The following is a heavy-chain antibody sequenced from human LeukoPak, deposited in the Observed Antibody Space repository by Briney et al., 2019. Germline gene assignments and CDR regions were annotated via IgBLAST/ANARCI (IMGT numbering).Heavy chain of an antibody. V-gene: IGHV1-18*01. CDR1: GCMFTAYG. CDR3: VRSTAAPTIAAAYDY. D-gene: IGHD6-13*01. J-gene: IGHJ4*02. Sequence: ASVKVSCKASGCMFTAYGISWVRQAPGQGLEWMGWINKYNGNTKYAQKLHGRVTMNTDTSTSTAYMELRSLRSDDTAVYYCVRSTAAPTIAAAYDYWGQGTLVIVSS. CDR2: INKYNGNT.